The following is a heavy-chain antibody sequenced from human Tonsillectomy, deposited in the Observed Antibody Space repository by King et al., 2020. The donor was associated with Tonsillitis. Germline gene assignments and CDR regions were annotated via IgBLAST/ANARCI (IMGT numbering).Heavy chain of an antibody. CDR1: EFTFRSFA. Sequence: VQLVESGGGLVQPGGSLRLSCAASEFTFRSFAMSWVRQAPGKGLEWVSVISGSAGSTYYADSVKGRFTISRDNFKNTLYLQMNSLRAEDTAVYYCARSSSGWFPYYFDYWGQGTLVTGSS. CDR3: ARSSSGWFPYYFDY. D-gene: IGHD6-19*01. CDR2: ISGSAGST. J-gene: IGHJ4*02. V-gene: IGHV3-23*04.